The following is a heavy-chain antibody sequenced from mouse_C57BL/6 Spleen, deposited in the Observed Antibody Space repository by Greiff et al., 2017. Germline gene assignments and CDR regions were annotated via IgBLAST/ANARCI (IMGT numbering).Heavy chain of an antibody. D-gene: IGHD1-1*02. CDR1: GYTFTSYW. CDR2: IYPGSGST. Sequence: QVQLQQSGAELVKPGASVKMSCKASGYTFTSYWITWVKQRPGQGLEWIGDIYPGSGSTNYNEKFKGKATLTVDKSSSTAYMELRSLTSEDSAVYYCARSGNYFDYGGRGQGTTVTV. V-gene: IGHV1-55*01. CDR3: ARSGNYFDYGG. J-gene: IGHJ1*01.